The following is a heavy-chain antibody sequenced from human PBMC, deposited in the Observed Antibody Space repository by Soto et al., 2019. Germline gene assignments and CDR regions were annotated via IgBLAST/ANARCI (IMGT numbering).Heavy chain of an antibody. J-gene: IGHJ6*02. CDR1: GYTFTIYG. CDR3: ARDQVGATQYDYYYYGMAV. CDR2: ISAYNGNT. Sequence: QVQLVQSGAEVKKPGASVKVSCKASGYTFTIYGISWVRQAPGQGLEWLGWISAYNGNTNYAQKLQGRVTMTTDTSTSPAYMELRSLRSDDTAVYYCARDQVGATQYDYYYYGMAVWGQVTTVTVSS. D-gene: IGHD1-26*01. V-gene: IGHV1-18*01.